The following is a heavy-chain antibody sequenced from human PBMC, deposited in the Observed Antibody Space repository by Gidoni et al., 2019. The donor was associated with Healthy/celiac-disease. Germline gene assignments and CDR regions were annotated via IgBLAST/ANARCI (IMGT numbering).Heavy chain of an antibody. Sequence: LVQSGAEGEKPGGALRISCQGSGYSFTSYWISWVRQMPGKGLEWMGRIDPSDSYTNYSPSFQGHVTISADKSISTAYLQWSSLKASDTAMYYCASSSYYGMDVWGQGTTVTVSS. J-gene: IGHJ6*02. V-gene: IGHV5-10-1*01. CDR1: GYSFTSYW. CDR2: IDPSDSYT. CDR3: ASSSYYGMDV.